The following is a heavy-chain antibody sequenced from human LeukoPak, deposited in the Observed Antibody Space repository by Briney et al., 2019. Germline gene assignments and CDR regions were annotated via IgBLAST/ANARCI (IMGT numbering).Heavy chain of an antibody. V-gene: IGHV3-30*18. CDR2: ISYDGSNK. Sequence: GGSLRLSCAASGFTFSIYGMHWVRQAPGKGLEWVAVISYDGSNKYYADSVKGRFTISRDNSKNTLYLQMNSLRAEDTAVYYCAKDEYSSSSDYWGQGTLVTVSS. CDR3: AKDEYSSSSDY. D-gene: IGHD6-6*01. CDR1: GFTFSIYG. J-gene: IGHJ4*02.